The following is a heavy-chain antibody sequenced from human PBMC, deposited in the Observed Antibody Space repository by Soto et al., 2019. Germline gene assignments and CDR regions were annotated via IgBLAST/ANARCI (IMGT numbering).Heavy chain of an antibody. CDR1: GFTFSSYS. D-gene: IGHD3-16*02. J-gene: IGHJ4*02. Sequence: EVQVVESGGGLVKPGGSLRLSCATSGFTFSSYSMNWVRQAPGKGLEWVSSISSSSSYIYYADSVKGRFTISRDNAKNSLSLQMNSLTAADTAVYYCARAVTRGPYYFDFWGQGTLVTVSS. CDR2: ISSSSSYI. V-gene: IGHV3-21*01. CDR3: ARAVTRGPYYFDF.